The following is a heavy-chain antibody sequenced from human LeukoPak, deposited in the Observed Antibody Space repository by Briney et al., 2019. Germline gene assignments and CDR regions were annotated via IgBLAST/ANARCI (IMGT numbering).Heavy chain of an antibody. Sequence: PGGSLRLSCAASGFTFSSCAMTWVRQAPGKGLEWVSGIDTKSTRTYYADSVKGRFTISRDNSKNTLFLQLNSLRAEDTAVYYCVKEVVATIPPLWGQGTLVTVSS. J-gene: IGHJ4*02. V-gene: IGHV3-23*01. CDR1: GFTFSSCA. CDR2: IDTKSTRT. CDR3: VKEVVATIPPL. D-gene: IGHD5-12*01.